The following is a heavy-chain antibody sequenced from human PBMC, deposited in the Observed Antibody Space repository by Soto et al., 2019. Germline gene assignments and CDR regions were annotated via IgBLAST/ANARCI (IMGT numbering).Heavy chain of an antibody. CDR3: ARSVQELRFLEWLLYAWFDP. V-gene: IGHV1-18*01. J-gene: IGHJ5*02. CDR1: GYTFTSYG. Sequence: ASVKVSCKASGYTFTSYGISWVRQAPGQGLERIGWISAYNGNTNYAQKLQGRVTMTTDTSTSTAYMELRSLRSDDTAVYYCARSVQELRFLEWLLYAWFDPWGQGTLVTVSS. D-gene: IGHD3-3*01. CDR2: ISAYNGNT.